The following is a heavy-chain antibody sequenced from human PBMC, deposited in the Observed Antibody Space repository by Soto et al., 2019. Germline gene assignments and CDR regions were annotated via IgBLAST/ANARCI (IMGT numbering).Heavy chain of an antibody. J-gene: IGHJ5*02. CDR1: GGSISSGGYY. CDR3: ARDLDPPYYDFWSGSFSPRGWFDP. D-gene: IGHD3-3*01. CDR2: IYYSGST. Sequence: PSETLSLTCTVSGGSISSGGYYWSWIRQHPGKGLEWIGYIYYSGSTYYNPSLKSRVTISVDTSKNQFSLKLSSVTAADTAVYYCARDLDPPYYDFWSGSFSPRGWFDPWGQGTLVTVSS. V-gene: IGHV4-31*03.